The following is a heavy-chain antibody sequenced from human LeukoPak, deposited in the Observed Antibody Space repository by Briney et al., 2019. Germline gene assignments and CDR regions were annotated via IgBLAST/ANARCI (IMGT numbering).Heavy chain of an antibody. CDR2: ISGSASST. D-gene: IGHD3-22*01. Sequence: GGSLRLSCAASGFTFSNYAMSWVRQAPGKGLEWVSAISGSASSTYHADSVKGRFTISRDNSKNTLSLQMNSLRADDTAIYYCTRSGYRHPYHFESWGQGTLVIVSS. J-gene: IGHJ4*02. V-gene: IGHV3-23*01. CDR3: TRSGYRHPYHFES. CDR1: GFTFSNYA.